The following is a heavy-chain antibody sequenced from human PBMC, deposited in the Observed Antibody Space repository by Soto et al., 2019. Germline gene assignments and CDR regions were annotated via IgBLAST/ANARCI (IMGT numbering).Heavy chain of an antibody. CDR3: ARGQLELLGGGAFDI. V-gene: IGHV3-7*01. CDR2: IKQDGSEK. D-gene: IGHD1-7*01. J-gene: IGHJ3*02. Sequence: GGSLRLSCAASGFTFSSYWMSWVRQAPGKGLEWVANIKQDGSEKYYVDSVKGRFTISRDNAKNSLYLQMNSLRAEDTAVYYCARGQLELLGGGAFDIWGQGTMVTVSS. CDR1: GFTFSSYW.